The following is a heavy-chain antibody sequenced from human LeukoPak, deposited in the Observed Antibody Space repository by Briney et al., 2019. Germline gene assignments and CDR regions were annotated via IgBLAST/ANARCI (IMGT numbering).Heavy chain of an antibody. CDR3: ARGPPYAPGVLGV. D-gene: IGHD7-27*01. CDR2: IYNSGST. V-gene: IGHV4-59*08. J-gene: IGHJ6*04. CDR1: GGSINNYY. Sequence: PSETLSLTCTVSGGSINNYYWNYIRQPPGKGLEWIGRIYNSGSTNYNPSLNSRVTISVDTSKNEFSLKLSAVTAADTAVYYCARGPPYAPGVLGVWGKGTTVTISS.